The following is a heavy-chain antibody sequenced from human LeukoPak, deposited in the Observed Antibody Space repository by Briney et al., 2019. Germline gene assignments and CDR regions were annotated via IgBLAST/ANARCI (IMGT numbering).Heavy chain of an antibody. V-gene: IGHV1-69*04. Sequence: SVKVSRKACVGTFSFYAINWVRQAPAQGLEWMGRIIPIPGMANYAHKFQGRVTITADSSTSTAYMEVSSLRSEATAVSYCAGADVVARGLMAYFDYWGQGTLVTVSS. D-gene: IGHD3-10*01. CDR1: VGTFSFYA. CDR3: AGADVVARGLMAYFDY. J-gene: IGHJ4*02. CDR2: IIPIPGMA.